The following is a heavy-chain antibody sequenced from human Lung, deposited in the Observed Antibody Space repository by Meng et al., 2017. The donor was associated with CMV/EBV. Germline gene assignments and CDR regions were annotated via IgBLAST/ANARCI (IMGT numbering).Heavy chain of an antibody. V-gene: IGHV4-4*02. CDR2: IYHSGST. CDR1: GGSISSSNW. D-gene: IGHD6-19*01. J-gene: IGHJ4*02. Sequence: VQVSVVGPGLVEPSGTPPLPCAVSGGSISSSNWWSWVRQPPGKGLEWIGEIYHSGSTNYNPSLKSRVTISVDKSKNQFSLKLSSVTAADTAVYYCASFPPPGKQWLVTDYWGQGTLVTVSS. CDR3: ASFPPPGKQWLVTDY.